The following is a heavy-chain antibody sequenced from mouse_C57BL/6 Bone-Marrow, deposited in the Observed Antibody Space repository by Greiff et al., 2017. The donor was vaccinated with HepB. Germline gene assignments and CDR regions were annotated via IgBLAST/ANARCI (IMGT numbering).Heavy chain of an antibody. CDR1: GFTFSNYW. Sequence: EVKVEESGGGLVQPGGSMKLSCVASGFTFSNYWMNWVRQSPEKGLEWVAQIRLKSDNYATHYAESVKGRFTISRDDSKSSVYLQMNNLRAEDTGIYYCTERLLGDWYFDVWGTGTTVTVSS. V-gene: IGHV6-3*01. CDR2: IRLKSDNYAT. J-gene: IGHJ1*03. CDR3: TERLLGDWYFDV. D-gene: IGHD2-3*01.